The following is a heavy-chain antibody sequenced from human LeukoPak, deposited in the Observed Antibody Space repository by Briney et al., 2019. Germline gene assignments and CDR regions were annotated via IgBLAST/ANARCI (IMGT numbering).Heavy chain of an antibody. CDR3: ARATPIHSYYVSGTWRSFDY. Sequence: ASVKVSCKASGYTFTSYYMHWVRQAPGQGLEWMGIINPSGGSTSYAQKFQGRVTMTRDTSTSTVYMEVSSLRSEDTAVYYCARATPIHSYYVSGTWRSFDYWGRGTLVTVSP. CDR2: INPSGGST. CDR1: GYTFTSYY. V-gene: IGHV1-46*01. J-gene: IGHJ4*02. D-gene: IGHD3-10*01.